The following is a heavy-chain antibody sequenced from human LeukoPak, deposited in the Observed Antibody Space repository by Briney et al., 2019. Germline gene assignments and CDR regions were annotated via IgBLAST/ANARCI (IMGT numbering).Heavy chain of an antibody. Sequence: GGSLRLSCAASGFTFSSYWMSWVRQAPGKGLEWVANIKQDGSEKYYVDSVKGRFTISRDNAKNSPYLQMNSLRAEDTAVYYCARFEGAQGRSYDYWGQGTLVTVSS. J-gene: IGHJ4*02. CDR3: ARFEGAQGRSYDY. V-gene: IGHV3-7*01. CDR2: IKQDGSEK. D-gene: IGHD3-10*01. CDR1: GFTFSSYW.